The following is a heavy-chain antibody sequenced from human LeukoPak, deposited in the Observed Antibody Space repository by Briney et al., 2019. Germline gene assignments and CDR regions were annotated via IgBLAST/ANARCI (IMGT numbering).Heavy chain of an antibody. J-gene: IGHJ4*02. CDR1: GFTVSSNY. D-gene: IGHD2-2*02. Sequence: GGSLRLSCAVSGFTVSSNYVSWVRQAPGKGLEWVAVIFSGGTTYYADSVKDRFTISRDNSKNTLYLQMNSLRAEDTAVYYCARDLRHQRLYCLDYWGQGTLVTVSS. CDR2: IFSGGTT. CDR3: ARDLRHQRLYCLDY. V-gene: IGHV3-53*05.